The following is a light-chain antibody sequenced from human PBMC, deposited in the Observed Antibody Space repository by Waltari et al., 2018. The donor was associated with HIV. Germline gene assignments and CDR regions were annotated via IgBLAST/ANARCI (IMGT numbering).Light chain of an antibody. Sequence: QSALTQPASVSGSPGQSITISCTGNSSDVGSYNLVSWYQQHPGKAPKLMIYEGSKRPSGVSNRFSGSKSGNTASLTISGLQADDEADYYCCSYAGSSLYVFGTGTKVTVL. CDR2: EGS. CDR1: SSDVGSYNL. V-gene: IGLV2-23*01. J-gene: IGLJ1*01. CDR3: CSYAGSSLYV.